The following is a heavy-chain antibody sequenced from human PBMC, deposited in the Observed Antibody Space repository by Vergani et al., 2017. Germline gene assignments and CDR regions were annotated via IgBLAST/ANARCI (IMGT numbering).Heavy chain of an antibody. J-gene: IGHJ6*02. CDR2: IKSTFNRGTT. D-gene: IGHD2-21*01. V-gene: IGHV3-15*07. CDR3: TTDPRYCGDGSCYWQRDYHYYGMDV. Sequence: EVQLVESGGGIVKPGGSLRLSCVASGFSFRHAWMNWVRRAPGKGLEWVGRIKSTFNRGTTDYAAAVKGRFTISRDDSKNTLFLQMKGLKTEDIGVYYCTTDPRYCGDGSCYWQRDYHYYGMDVWGQGTTVTVSS. CDR1: GFSFRHAW.